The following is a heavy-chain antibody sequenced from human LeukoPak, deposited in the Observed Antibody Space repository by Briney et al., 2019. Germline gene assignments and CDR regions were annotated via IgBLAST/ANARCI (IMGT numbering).Heavy chain of an antibody. V-gene: IGHV3-74*01. Sequence: GGSLRLSCEASGFTFSSYWIYWVRQAPGKGLVCVSRINNDGSDTTYADSVKGRFTISRDNAKNTVYLQMNSLRVEDTAVYYCARGGSYHAFDIWGQGTTLIVSS. D-gene: IGHD1-26*01. J-gene: IGHJ3*02. CDR1: GFTFSSYW. CDR3: ARGGSYHAFDI. CDR2: INNDGSDT.